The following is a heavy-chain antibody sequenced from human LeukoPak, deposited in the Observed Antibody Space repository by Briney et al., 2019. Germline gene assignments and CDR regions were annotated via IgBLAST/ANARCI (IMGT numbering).Heavy chain of an antibody. D-gene: IGHD3-22*01. V-gene: IGHV4-30-2*01. J-gene: IGHJ3*02. CDR2: MYHSGST. Sequence: SETLSLTCAVSGGSISSGGYSWSWIRQPPGKGLEWIGYMYHSGSTYYNPSLKSRVTISVDRSKNQFSLKLSSVTAADTAVYYCARAVYYYDSSGYNGAFDIWGQGTMVTVSS. CDR3: ARAVYYYDSSGYNGAFDI. CDR1: GGSISSGGYS.